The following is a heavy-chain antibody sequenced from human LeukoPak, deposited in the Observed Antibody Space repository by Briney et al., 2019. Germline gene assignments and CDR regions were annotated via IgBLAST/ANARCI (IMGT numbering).Heavy chain of an antibody. CDR1: GGSISSGDYY. J-gene: IGHJ5*02. Sequence: SETLSLTCTVSGGSISSGDYYWSWIRQPPGKGLEWIGYIYYSGSTNYNPSLKSRVTISVDTSKNQFSLKLSSVTAADTAVYYCARHLKTGWFGESPRFDPWGQGTLVTVSS. CDR2: IYYSGST. V-gene: IGHV4-61*08. D-gene: IGHD3-10*01. CDR3: ARHLKTGWFGESPRFDP.